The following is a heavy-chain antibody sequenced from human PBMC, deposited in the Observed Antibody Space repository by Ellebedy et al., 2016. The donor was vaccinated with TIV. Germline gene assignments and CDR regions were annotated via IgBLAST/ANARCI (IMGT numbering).Heavy chain of an antibody. CDR1: GFTFSASG. CDR3: ARVRDAQLWLDQ. J-gene: IGHJ4*02. D-gene: IGHD3-16*01. Sequence: PGGSLRLSCAASGFTFSASGMHWVRRAPGKGLEWLAVIWYDGSKKYYADSVKGRFIIPKDNSKDTLYLQMDSLTDEDTAVYYCARVRDAQLWLDQWGRGTLVTVSS. CDR2: IWYDGSKK. V-gene: IGHV3-33*01.